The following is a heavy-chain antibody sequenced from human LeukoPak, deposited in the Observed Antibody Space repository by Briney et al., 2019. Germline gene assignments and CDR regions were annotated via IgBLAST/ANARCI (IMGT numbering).Heavy chain of an antibody. D-gene: IGHD3-22*01. CDR2: IYSGGGT. V-gene: IGHV3-53*01. Sequence: GGSLRLSCAASGFAVSSNYMSWVRQAPGKGLEWVSVIYSGGGTYYANSVKGRFTISRDNSKNTVYLQMNSLRAEDTAVYYCARGGRCYDSSGYYHDAFDIWGQGTMVTVSS. CDR1: GFAVSSNY. J-gene: IGHJ3*02. CDR3: ARGGRCYDSSGYYHDAFDI.